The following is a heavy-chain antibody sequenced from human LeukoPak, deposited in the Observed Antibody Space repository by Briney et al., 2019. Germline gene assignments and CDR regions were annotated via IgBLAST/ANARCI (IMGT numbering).Heavy chain of an antibody. V-gene: IGHV4-59*12. CDR1: GGSISSYY. Sequence: KASETLSLTCTVSGGSISSYYWSWIRQPPGKGLEWIGYIYYSGSTYYNPSLKSRVTISVDTSKNQFSLKLSSVTAADTAVYYCAREVTIFGVLPYFDYWGQGTLVTVSS. J-gene: IGHJ4*02. D-gene: IGHD3-3*01. CDR3: AREVTIFGVLPYFDY. CDR2: IYYSGST.